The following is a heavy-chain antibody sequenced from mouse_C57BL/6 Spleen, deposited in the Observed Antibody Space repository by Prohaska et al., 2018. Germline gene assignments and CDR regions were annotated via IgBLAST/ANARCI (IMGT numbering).Heavy chain of an antibody. J-gene: IGHJ2*01. D-gene: IGHD4-1*01. Sequence: EVQLQQSGAELVRPGASVKLSCTASGFNIKDDYMHWVKQRPEQGLEWIGWIDPENGDTEYASKFQGKATITADTSSNTAYLQLSSLTSEDTAVYYCTTGLGLRGYYFDYWGQGTTLTVSS. CDR2: IDPENGDT. V-gene: IGHV14-4*01. CDR3: TTGLGLRGYYFDY. CDR1: GFNIKDDY.